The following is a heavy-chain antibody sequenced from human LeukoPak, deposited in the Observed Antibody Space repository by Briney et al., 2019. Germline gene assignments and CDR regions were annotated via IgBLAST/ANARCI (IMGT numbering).Heavy chain of an antibody. CDR3: AKAGWRGGGTFNEFDP. V-gene: IGHV4-30-4*01. CDR1: GGSLSVGDYY. Sequence: SQTLSLTCSLSGGSLSVGDYYWSWIRQPPGRALEWIGFFRYSGNSYYNPSLKSRVTISVDASKNQFALKLRSVTAADTAVYFCAKAGWRGGGTFNEFDPWGQGILVTVSS. CDR2: FRYSGNS. D-gene: IGHD3-16*01. J-gene: IGHJ5*02.